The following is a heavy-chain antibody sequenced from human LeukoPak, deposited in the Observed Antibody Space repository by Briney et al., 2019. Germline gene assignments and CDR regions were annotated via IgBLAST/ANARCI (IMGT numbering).Heavy chain of an antibody. CDR2: VYYSGST. CDR1: GGSISSGGYY. D-gene: IGHD2-2*01. Sequence: SQTLSLTCTVPGGSISSGGYYWSWIRQHPGKGLEWIGYVYYSGSTYYNPSLKSRVTISVDTSKNQFSLKLSSVTAADTAVYYCARSDSSTLDPWGQGPLVTVSS. CDR3: ARSDSSTLDP. V-gene: IGHV4-31*03. J-gene: IGHJ5*02.